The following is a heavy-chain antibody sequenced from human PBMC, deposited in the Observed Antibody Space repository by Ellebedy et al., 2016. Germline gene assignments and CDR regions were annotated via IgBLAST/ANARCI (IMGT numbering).Heavy chain of an antibody. CDR3: AKWGSSWYVGMDV. CDR1: GFTFSSYA. J-gene: IGHJ6*02. Sequence: GGSLRLXCAASGFTFSSYAMSWVRQAPGKGLEWVSAISGSGGSTYYADSVKGRFTISRDNSKNTLYLQMNSLRAEDTAVYYCAKWGSSWYVGMDVWGQGTTVTVSS. CDR2: ISGSGGST. V-gene: IGHV3-23*01. D-gene: IGHD6-13*01.